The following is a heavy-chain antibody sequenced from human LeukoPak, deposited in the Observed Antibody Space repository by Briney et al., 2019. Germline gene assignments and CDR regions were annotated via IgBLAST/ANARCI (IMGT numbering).Heavy chain of an antibody. CDR3: ARDLGLWFGSIGGAFDI. D-gene: IGHD3-10*01. Sequence: ASVKVSCKASGYTFTSYDINWVRQATGQGLEWMGWMNPNSGNTGYAQKFQGRVTMTRNNSISTAYMELNSLRSEDTAVYYCARDLGLWFGSIGGAFDIWGQGTMVTVSS. CDR1: GYTFTSYD. V-gene: IGHV1-8*02. CDR2: MNPNSGNT. J-gene: IGHJ3*02.